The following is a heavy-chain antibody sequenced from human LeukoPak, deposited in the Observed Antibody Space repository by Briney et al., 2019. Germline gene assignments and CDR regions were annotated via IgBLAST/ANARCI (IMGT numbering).Heavy chain of an antibody. CDR3: ARGTGFYDSSGHYYWGYFDS. D-gene: IGHD3-22*01. Sequence: SETLSLTCTVSGGSLSSYYWTWIRQPPGKGLEWIGYIYYSGSTNYNPSLKSRVTMSVDTSKNQFSLKLSSVTAADTAIYYCARGTGFYDSSGHYYWGYFDSWGQGTLVPVSS. J-gene: IGHJ4*02. CDR1: GGSLSSYY. V-gene: IGHV4-59*01. CDR2: IYYSGST.